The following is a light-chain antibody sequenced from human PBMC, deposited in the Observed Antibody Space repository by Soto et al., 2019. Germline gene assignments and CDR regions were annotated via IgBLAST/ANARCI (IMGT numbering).Light chain of an antibody. Sequence: DIVMTQSPLSLPVTPGAPASISCRSSQSLLYSNGYNYLDWYLQKPGQSPQLLIYLGSNRASGVSDRFSGSGSGTDFTLKISRVEAEDVGLYYCMQALQTPLTFGGGTKVEIK. CDR1: QSLLYSNGYNY. CDR2: LGS. CDR3: MQALQTPLT. V-gene: IGKV2-28*01. J-gene: IGKJ4*01.